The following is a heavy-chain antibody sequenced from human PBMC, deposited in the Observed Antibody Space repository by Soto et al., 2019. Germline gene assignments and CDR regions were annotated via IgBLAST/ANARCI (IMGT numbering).Heavy chain of an antibody. CDR1: GFTFSSYA. V-gene: IGHV3-23*01. CDR2: ISGSGGST. J-gene: IGHJ5*02. CDR3: AKDAIYCSGGSCFNLGGGNWFDP. Sequence: GGSLRLSCAASGFTFSSYAMSWVRQAPGKGLEWVSAISGSGGSTYYADSVKGRFTISRDNSKNTLYLQMNSLRAEDTAVYYCAKDAIYCSGGSCFNLGGGNWFDPWGQGTLVTVSS. D-gene: IGHD2-15*01.